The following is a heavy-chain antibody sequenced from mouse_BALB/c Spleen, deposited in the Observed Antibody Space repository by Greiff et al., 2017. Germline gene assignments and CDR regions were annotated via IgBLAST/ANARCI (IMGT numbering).Heavy chain of an antibody. CDR3: ARGGSSYDY. CDR2: ISSGGSYT. CDR1: GFTFSSYA. D-gene: IGHD1-1*01. Sequence: EVKVVESGGGLVKPGGSLKLSCAASGFTFSSYAMSWVRQSPEKRLEWVAEISSGGSYTYYPDTVTGRFTISRDNAKNTLYLEMSSLRSEDTAMYYCARGGSSYDYWGQGTTLTVSS. J-gene: IGHJ2*01. V-gene: IGHV5-9-4*01.